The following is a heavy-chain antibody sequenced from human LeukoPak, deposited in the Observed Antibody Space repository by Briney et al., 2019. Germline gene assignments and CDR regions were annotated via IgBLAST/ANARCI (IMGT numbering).Heavy chain of an antibody. Sequence: PGGSLRLSCAASGFTFSSYWMSWVRQPPGKGLEWIGEINHSGSTNYNPSLKSRVTISVDTSKNQFSLKLSSVTAADTAVYYCARGRGFVLMVYATYYYYGMDVWGQGTTVTVSS. CDR3: ARGRGFVLMVYATYYYYGMDV. CDR2: INHSGST. CDR1: GFTFSSYW. V-gene: IGHV4-34*01. J-gene: IGHJ6*02. D-gene: IGHD2-8*01.